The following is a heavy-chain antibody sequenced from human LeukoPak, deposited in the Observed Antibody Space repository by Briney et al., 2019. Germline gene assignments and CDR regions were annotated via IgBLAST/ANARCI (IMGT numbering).Heavy chain of an antibody. CDR1: GGSISSYY. CDR2: IYYSGST. J-gene: IGHJ4*02. V-gene: IGHV4-59*01. Sequence: PSETLSLTCTVSGGSISSYYWSRIRQPPGKGLEWIGYIYYSGSTNYNPSLKSRVTISVDTSKNQFSLKLSSVAAADTAVYYCARSPMVSSYYFDYWGQGTLVTVSS. D-gene: IGHD2-8*01. CDR3: ARSPMVSSYYFDY.